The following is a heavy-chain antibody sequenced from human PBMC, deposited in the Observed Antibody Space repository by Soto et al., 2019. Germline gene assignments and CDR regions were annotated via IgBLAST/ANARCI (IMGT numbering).Heavy chain of an antibody. CDR2: IYYSGST. CDR3: ARDGPGYYYMDV. Sequence: SETLSLTCTVSGGSISSYYWSWIRQPPGKGLEWIGYIYYSGSTNYNPSLKSRVTISVDTSKNQFSLKLSSVTAADTAVYYCARDGPGYYYMDVRGKRTTVTVSS. J-gene: IGHJ6*03. V-gene: IGHV4-59*01. CDR1: GGSISSYY.